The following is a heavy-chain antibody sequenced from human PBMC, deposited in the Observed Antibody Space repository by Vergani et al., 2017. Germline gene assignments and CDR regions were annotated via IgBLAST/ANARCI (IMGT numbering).Heavy chain of an antibody. V-gene: IGHV1-18*01. Sequence: QVQLVQSGAEVKKPGASVQVSCKASGYTFTSYGISWVRQAPGQGLEWMGWISAYKGNTNYAQKLQGRVTMTTDTSTSTGYMELRSLRSDDTAVYYCARDRAVVVTAINWFDPWDQETLVTVSS. CDR2: ISAYKGNT. D-gene: IGHD2-21*02. CDR1: GYTFTSYG. J-gene: IGHJ5*02. CDR3: ARDRAVVVTAINWFDP.